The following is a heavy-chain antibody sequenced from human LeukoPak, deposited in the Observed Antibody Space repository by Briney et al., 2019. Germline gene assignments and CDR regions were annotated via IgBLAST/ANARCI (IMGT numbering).Heavy chain of an antibody. J-gene: IGHJ4*02. Sequence: GSLRLSCAASGFTVSAYAMAWVRQAPGKGLEWVSTIYDDNTYYADSVKGRFTISRDNSKNTLYLQMNSLRDEDTAVYYCAKSSYYDSSGYYREYYFDFWGQGTLVTVSS. CDR1: GFTVSAYA. D-gene: IGHD3-22*01. CDR3: AKSSYYDSSGYYREYYFDF. CDR2: IYDDNT. V-gene: IGHV3-23*01.